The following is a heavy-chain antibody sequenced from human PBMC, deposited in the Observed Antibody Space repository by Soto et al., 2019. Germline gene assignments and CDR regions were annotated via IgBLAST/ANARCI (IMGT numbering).Heavy chain of an antibody. CDR1: GFTFSNYG. J-gene: IGHJ1*01. D-gene: IGHD3-10*01. CDR3: ARDRGGFYCSGTSVYIFYY. CDR2: ISYDGRTK. V-gene: IGHV3-30*09. Sequence: PGGSLRLSCASSGFTFSNYGMDWVRQAPGKGPEWVALISYDGRTKYYADSLKGRFAISRDNSNNTLYLQMNSLSAEDTAVYYCARDRGGFYCSGTSVYIFYYWGPRSLVPVSS.